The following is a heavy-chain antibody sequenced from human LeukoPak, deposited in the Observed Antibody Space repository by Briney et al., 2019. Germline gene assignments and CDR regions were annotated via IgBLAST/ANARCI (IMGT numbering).Heavy chain of an antibody. CDR2: IYYTGST. CDR1: GGSISSSSYY. Sequence: SETLSLTCTVSGGSISSSSYYWGWIRQPPGKGLEWIGSIYYTGSTYYNPSLKSRVTISVDTSKNQFSLKLSSVTAADTAVYYCARGVARMATKHFDYWGQGTLVTVSS. D-gene: IGHD5-24*01. V-gene: IGHV4-39*07. J-gene: IGHJ4*02. CDR3: ARGVARMATKHFDY.